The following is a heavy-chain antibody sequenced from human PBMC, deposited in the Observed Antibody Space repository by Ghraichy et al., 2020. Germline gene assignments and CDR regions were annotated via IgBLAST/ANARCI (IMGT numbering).Heavy chain of an antibody. D-gene: IGHD2-2*01. V-gene: IGHV3-21*06. Sequence: GESLNISCVASGFTFTTYTINWVRQAPGKGLEWVSSISSDSNSIYYADSMRGRFTTSRDNARNSLYLQMNSLRAEDTALYYCARSTSPTRHFDYWGQGTLVTVSS. CDR3: ARSTSPTRHFDY. CDR2: ISSDSNSI. J-gene: IGHJ4*02. CDR1: GFTFTTYT.